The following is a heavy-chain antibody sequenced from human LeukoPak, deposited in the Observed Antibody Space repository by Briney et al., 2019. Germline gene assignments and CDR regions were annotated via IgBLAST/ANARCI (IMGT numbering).Heavy chain of an antibody. CDR1: DDSISDYY. Sequence: RSSEALSLTCTVSDDSISDYYRGWIRQPPGKGLEWIGYFHNSGTSTYNPSLKSRVTISAVTSKNQFSLKLNSLTTADTAVYYCTRGAGWLIDYWGQGILVTVSS. J-gene: IGHJ4*02. D-gene: IGHD3-16*01. CDR2: FHNSGTS. V-gene: IGHV4-59*01. CDR3: TRGAGWLIDY.